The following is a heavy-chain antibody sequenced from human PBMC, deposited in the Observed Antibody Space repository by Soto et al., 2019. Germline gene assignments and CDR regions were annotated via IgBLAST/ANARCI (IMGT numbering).Heavy chain of an antibody. CDR1: GYTFTSYG. V-gene: IGHV1-18*01. J-gene: IGHJ4*02. Sequence: ASVKVSCKASGYTFTSYGISWVRQAPGQGLEWMGWISAYNGNTNYAQKLQGRVTMTTDTSTSTAYMGLGSLRSDDTAVYYCARDQGYCSSTSCPSGYWGQGTLVTVSS. D-gene: IGHD2-2*01. CDR2: ISAYNGNT. CDR3: ARDQGYCSSTSCPSGY.